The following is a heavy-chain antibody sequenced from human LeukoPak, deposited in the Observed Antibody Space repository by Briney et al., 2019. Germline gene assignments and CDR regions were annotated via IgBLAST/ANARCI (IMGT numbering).Heavy chain of an antibody. J-gene: IGHJ4*02. CDR2: ISTYNGDT. CDR1: GYTFTNHG. Sequence: GASVKVSCKASGYTFTNHGFSWVRQAPGQGLEWMGWISTYNGDTNYAQNLQGRVTMTTDTYTSTAYMEMRSLRSDDTAVYYCARDCSTTSCYNVYWGQGTLVTVSS. V-gene: IGHV1-18*01. CDR3: ARDCSTTSCYNVY. D-gene: IGHD2-2*02.